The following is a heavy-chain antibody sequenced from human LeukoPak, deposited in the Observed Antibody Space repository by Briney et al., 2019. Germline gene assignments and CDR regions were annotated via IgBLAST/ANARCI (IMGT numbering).Heavy chain of an antibody. J-gene: IGHJ6*02. D-gene: IGHD4-11*01. CDR3: ARDFAVTTQKYYYYYGMDV. V-gene: IGHV1-18*01. Sequence: ASVKVSCKASGYTFTSYGISWVRQAPGQGLEWMGWINSNNGNTNYEQKFQGRVTMTTDTSTSTAYMELRSLRSDDTAVCYCARDFAVTTQKYYYYYGMDVWGQGTTVTVSS. CDR2: INSNNGNT. CDR1: GYTFTSYG.